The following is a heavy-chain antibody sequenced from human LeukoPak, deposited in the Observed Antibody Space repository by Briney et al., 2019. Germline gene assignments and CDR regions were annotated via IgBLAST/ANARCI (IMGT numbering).Heavy chain of an antibody. CDR3: ARSSGWWSLDY. D-gene: IGHD6-19*01. CDR2: FDTGFGT. Sequence: GGSLRLSCAASGFTFSTASLHWVRQAPGRGLEWVSAFDTGFGTYYPDSLRGRFTISRDNSKNTLFLQMNSLRAEGTAVYYCARSSGWWSLDYWGQGTLVTVSS. V-gene: IGHV3-23*01. J-gene: IGHJ4*02. CDR1: GFTFSTAS.